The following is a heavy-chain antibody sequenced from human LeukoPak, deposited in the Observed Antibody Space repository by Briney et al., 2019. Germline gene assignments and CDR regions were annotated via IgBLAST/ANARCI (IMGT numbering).Heavy chain of an antibody. J-gene: IGHJ3*02. CDR1: GGSISSNKYY. CDR3: ATPYSGGYQGLDI. Sequence: PSETLSLTCTVSGGSISSNKYYWGWIRQPPGKGLEWIGSIYYSGSTYYNPTLKSRVTIFVDTSKNQFSLKLSSVTAAETAVDYCATPYSGGYQGLDIWGQGTMVTVSS. V-gene: IGHV4-39*01. CDR2: IYYSGST. D-gene: IGHD1-26*01.